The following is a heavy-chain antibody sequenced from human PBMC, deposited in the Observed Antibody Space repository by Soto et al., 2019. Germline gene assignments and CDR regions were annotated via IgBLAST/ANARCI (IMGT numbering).Heavy chain of an antibody. J-gene: IGHJ6*02. CDR3: ARNLDYYYYALDV. Sequence: ASVKVSCKASGYTFSRFNINWVRQAPGQGLEGMGWISTYNGNTKYAQRFQGRVTLTRDTSTTTAYMELTSLRSDDTAIYYCARNLDYYYYALDVWGQGTRVTVSS. V-gene: IGHV1-18*01. CDR1: GYTFSRFN. CDR2: ISTYNGNT.